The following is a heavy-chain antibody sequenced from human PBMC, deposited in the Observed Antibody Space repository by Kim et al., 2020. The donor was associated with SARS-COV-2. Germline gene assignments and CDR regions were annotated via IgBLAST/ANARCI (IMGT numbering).Heavy chain of an antibody. V-gene: IGHV4-59*13. CDR2: IYYSGST. CDR1: GGSISSYY. Sequence: SETLSLTCTVSGGSISSYYWSWIRQPPGKGLEWIGYIYYSGSTNYNPSLKSRVTISVDTSKNQFSLKLSSVTAADTAVYYCARVGVGGRPYYDFWSGYYPYFDYWGQGTLVTVSS. D-gene: IGHD3-3*01. CDR3: ARVGVGGRPYYDFWSGYYPYFDY. J-gene: IGHJ4*02.